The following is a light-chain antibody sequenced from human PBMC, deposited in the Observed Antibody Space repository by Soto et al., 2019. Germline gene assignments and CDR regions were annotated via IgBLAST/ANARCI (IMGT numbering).Light chain of an antibody. V-gene: IGLV2-11*01. CDR1: SSDVGGYNC. CDR2: DVS. J-gene: IGLJ2*01. CDR3: CSYAGSDTLL. Sequence: QSVLTQPRSVSGSPGQSVTISCTGTSSDVGGYNCVSWYQQHPGKAPKLMIYDVSKRPSGVPDRFSGSKSGNTASLTISGLQAEDEADYYCCSYAGSDTLLFGGGTKLTVL.